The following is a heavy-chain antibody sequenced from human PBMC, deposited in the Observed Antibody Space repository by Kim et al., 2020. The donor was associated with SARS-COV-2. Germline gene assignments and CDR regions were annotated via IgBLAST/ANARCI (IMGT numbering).Heavy chain of an antibody. CDR2: SSGSTI. D-gene: IGHD6-19*01. CDR3: ARRLAS. J-gene: IGHJ4*02. Sequence: SSGSTIYYADSVKGRFTISRDNAKNSLYLQMNSLRAEDTAVYYCARRLASWGQGTLVTVSS. V-gene: IGHV3-48*03.